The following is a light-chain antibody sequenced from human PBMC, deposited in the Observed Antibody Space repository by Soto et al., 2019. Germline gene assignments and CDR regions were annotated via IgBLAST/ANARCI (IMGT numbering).Light chain of an antibody. CDR3: SSYTSSGLYV. Sequence: QSVLTQPPSASGTPGQRVTVSCFGSRSNIGSNAVHWYQQLPGTAPKLLIYRTNQRPSGVSNRISGSKSGNTASLTISGLQAEDEADYYCSSYTSSGLYVFGTGTKLTVL. CDR1: RSNIGSNA. V-gene: IGLV1-44*01. CDR2: RTN. J-gene: IGLJ1*01.